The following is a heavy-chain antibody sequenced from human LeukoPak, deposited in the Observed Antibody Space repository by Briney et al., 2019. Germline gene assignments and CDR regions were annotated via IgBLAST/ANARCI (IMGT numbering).Heavy chain of an antibody. CDR3: ARNDYGGNGRDY. J-gene: IGHJ4*02. D-gene: IGHD4-23*01. CDR2: INPNSGGT. CDR1: GYTFTGYY. Sequence: ASVKVSCKASGYTFTGYYMHWVRQAPGRGLEWMGRINPNSGGTNYAQKFQGRVTMTRDTSISTAYMELSRLRSDDTAVYYCARNDYGGNGRDYWGQGTLVTVSS. V-gene: IGHV1-2*06.